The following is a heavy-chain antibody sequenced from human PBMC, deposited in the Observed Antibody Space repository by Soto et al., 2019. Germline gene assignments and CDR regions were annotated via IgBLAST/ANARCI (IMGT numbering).Heavy chain of an antibody. J-gene: IGHJ4*02. CDR3: ARGFRRGYSYGYRYYFDY. Sequence: ASVKVSCKASGYTFASYGISWVRQAPGQGLEWMGWISAYNSNTNYAQKHQGRVTITTDTSTSTAYMELRSLRSDDTAVYYCARGFRRGYSYGYRYYFDYWGQGTLVTVSS. V-gene: IGHV1-18*01. CDR2: ISAYNSNT. D-gene: IGHD5-18*01. CDR1: GYTFASYG.